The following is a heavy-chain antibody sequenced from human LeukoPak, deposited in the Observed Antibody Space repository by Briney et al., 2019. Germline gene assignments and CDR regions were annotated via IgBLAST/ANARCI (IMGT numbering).Heavy chain of an antibody. Sequence: SETLSLTCSVSGGSISNRNYYWGWIRQPPGKGLEWIGSIYYSGSTYYNPSLKSRLTVSVDTSKDQFSLKLTSVAAADTAVYYCARIGYSASWVESWGQGTLVTVSS. V-gene: IGHV4-39*01. D-gene: IGHD6-13*01. CDR1: GGSISNRNYY. CDR2: IYYSGST. CDR3: ARIGYSASWVES. J-gene: IGHJ5*01.